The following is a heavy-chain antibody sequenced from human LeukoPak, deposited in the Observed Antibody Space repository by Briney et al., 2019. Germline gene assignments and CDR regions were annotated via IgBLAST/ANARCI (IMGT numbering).Heavy chain of an antibody. V-gene: IGHV3-23*01. D-gene: IGHD1-1*01. J-gene: IGHJ4*02. CDR3: AKANWVSNADAVW. CDR2: IRGGGEI. CDR1: GFSFSNYA. Sequence: GGSLRLSCAASGFSFSNYAMSWVRQAPARGPEWVSGIRGGGEIFDAVSEKRRFTLYRDDSRNTVYLQLNNLRVEDTAIYYCAKANWVSNADAVWWGQGTQVSVSS.